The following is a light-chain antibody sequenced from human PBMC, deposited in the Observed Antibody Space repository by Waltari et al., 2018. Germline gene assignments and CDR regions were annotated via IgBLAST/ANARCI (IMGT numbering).Light chain of an antibody. CDR3: SSYTRGSTPYV. CDR1: GSDVVGFRY. CDR2: EVS. J-gene: IGLJ1*01. Sequence: QSALTQPASVSGSPGTSLTTSCTGTGSDVVGFRYVSWYQQHPGKAPKLMIYEVSTRPSGVSNRFSGSKSGNTASLTISGLQAEDEADYYCSSYTRGSTPYVFGTGTKVTVL. V-gene: IGLV2-14*01.